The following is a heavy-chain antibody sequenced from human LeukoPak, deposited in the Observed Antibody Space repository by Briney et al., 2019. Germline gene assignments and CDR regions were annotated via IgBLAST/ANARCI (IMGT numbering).Heavy chain of an antibody. CDR3: ARTTYYDYVWGSYRFDAFDI. J-gene: IGHJ3*02. D-gene: IGHD3-16*02. Sequence: GSLRLSCVASGFTFSSYAMNWVRQAPGKGLEWIGEINHSGSTNYNPSLKSRVTISVDTSKDQFSLKLSSVTAADTAVYYCARTTYYDYVWGSYRFDAFDIWGQGTMVTVSS. CDR2: INHSGST. CDR1: GFTFSSYA. V-gene: IGHV4-34*01.